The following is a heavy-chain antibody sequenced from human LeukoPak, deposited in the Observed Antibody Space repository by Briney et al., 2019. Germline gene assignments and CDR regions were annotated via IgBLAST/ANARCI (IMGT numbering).Heavy chain of an antibody. CDR3: ARVLGHVDAFDI. CDR1: GGSFSGYY. CDR2: INHSGST. D-gene: IGHD1-26*01. V-gene: IGHV4-34*01. J-gene: IGHJ3*02. Sequence: SETPSLTCAVYGGSFSGYYWSWIRQPPGKGLEWIGEINHSGSTNYNPSLKSRVTISVDTSKNQFSLKLSSVTAADTAVYYCARVLGHVDAFDIWGQGTMVTVSS.